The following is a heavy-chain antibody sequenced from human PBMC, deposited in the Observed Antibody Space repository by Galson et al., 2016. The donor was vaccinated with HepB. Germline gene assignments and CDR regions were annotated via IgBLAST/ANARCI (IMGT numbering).Heavy chain of an antibody. Sequence: SLRLSCAASGFTFSTYSMNWVRQAPGKGLEWIAAISGSSDHTYYADSVKGRFTISRDNFKNTLYLQLSSLRAEDTAVYYCARLTLPGICCYFYYWGQGTLVTVSS. CDR1: GFTFSTYS. CDR3: ARLTLPGICCYFYY. D-gene: IGHD1-14*01. CDR2: ISGSSDHT. V-gene: IGHV3-23*01. J-gene: IGHJ4*02.